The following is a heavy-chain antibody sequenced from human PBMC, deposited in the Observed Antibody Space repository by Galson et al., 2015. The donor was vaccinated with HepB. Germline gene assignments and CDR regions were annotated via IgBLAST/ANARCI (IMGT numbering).Heavy chain of an antibody. CDR1: GFSLSTSGVG. Sequence: PALVKPTQTLTLTCTFSGFSLSTSGVGVGWIRQPPGKALEWLTVIYWDDDKRYSPSLKSRLTITKDTSKNQVVLTMTNMDPVDTGTYYCAHIGRGNSGWYFALGGRGTLVTVSS. V-gene: IGHV2-5*02. CDR3: AHIGRGNSGWYFAL. CDR2: IYWDDDK. J-gene: IGHJ2*01. D-gene: IGHD3-10*01.